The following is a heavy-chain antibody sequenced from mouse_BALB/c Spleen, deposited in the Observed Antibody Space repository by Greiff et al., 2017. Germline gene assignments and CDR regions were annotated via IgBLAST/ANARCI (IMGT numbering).Heavy chain of an antibody. J-gene: IGHJ3*01. Sequence: EVQLVESGGGLVKPGGSLKLSCAASGFTFSSYAMSWVRQSPEKRLEWVAEISSGGSYTYYPDTVTGRFTISRDNAKNTLYLEMSSLRSEDTAMYYCAREGRFPAWFAYWGQGTLVTVSA. CDR2: ISSGGSYT. CDR1: GFTFSSYA. V-gene: IGHV5-9-4*01. CDR3: AREGRFPAWFAY. D-gene: IGHD3-3*01.